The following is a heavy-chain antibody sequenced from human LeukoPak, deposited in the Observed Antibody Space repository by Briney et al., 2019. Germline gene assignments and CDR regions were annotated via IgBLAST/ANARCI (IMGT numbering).Heavy chain of an antibody. CDR3: ARGCPQCDYLDY. Sequence: SETLSLTCDVSGDSFSNLKWWNWIRRPPGQALEWIGEVYHSGNTNYNPSLKGRVTISVDKSKNQFSLKLSSVTAADTAVYYCARGCPQCDYLDYWGQGTLVTVSS. V-gene: IGHV4-4*02. J-gene: IGHJ4*02. CDR2: VYHSGNT. CDR1: GDSFSNLKW. D-gene: IGHD2-15*01.